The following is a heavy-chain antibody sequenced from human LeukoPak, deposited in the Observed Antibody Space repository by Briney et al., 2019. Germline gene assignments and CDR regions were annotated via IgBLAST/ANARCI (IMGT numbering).Heavy chain of an antibody. D-gene: IGHD1-14*01. Sequence: PSETLSLTCAVYGGSFSGYYWSWIRQPPGKGLEWIGEINHSGSTNYNPSLKSRVTISVDTSKNQFSLKLQSVTAADTAVYYCATERTVRYFDPWGQGTLVTVSS. V-gene: IGHV4-34*01. CDR1: GGSFSGYY. CDR2: INHSGST. CDR3: ATERTVRYFDP. J-gene: IGHJ5*02.